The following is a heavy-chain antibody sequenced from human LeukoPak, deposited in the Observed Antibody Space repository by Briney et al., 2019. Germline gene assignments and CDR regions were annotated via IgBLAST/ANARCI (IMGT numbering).Heavy chain of an antibody. V-gene: IGHV3-21*01. CDR3: ARCNGEFTSVDY. CDR2: ISSSSSYI. Sequence: PGGSLRLSCAASGFTFSSYAMSWVRQAPGKGLEWVSSISSSSSYIYYADSVKGRFTISRDNAKNSLYLQMNSLRAEDTAVYYCARCNGEFTSVDYWGQGTLVTVSS. D-gene: IGHD4-17*01. CDR1: GFTFSSYA. J-gene: IGHJ4*02.